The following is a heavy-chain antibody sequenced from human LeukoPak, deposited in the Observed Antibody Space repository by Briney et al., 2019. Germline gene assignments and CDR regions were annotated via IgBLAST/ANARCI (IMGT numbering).Heavy chain of an antibody. D-gene: IGHD2-15*01. CDR2: IYYSGST. CDR3: ARDALPVYCSGGSCDYFDY. V-gene: IGHV4-39*07. J-gene: IGHJ4*02. Sequence: SETLSLTCTVPGGSISSSSYYWGWIRQPPGKGLEWIGSIYYSGSTYYNPSLKSRVTISVDTSKNQFSLKLSSVTAADTAVYYCARDALPVYCSGGSCDYFDYWGQGTLVTVSS. CDR1: GGSISSSSYY.